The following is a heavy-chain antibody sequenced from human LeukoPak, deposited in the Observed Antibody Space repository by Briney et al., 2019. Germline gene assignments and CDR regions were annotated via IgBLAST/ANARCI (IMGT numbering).Heavy chain of an antibody. J-gene: IGHJ4*02. D-gene: IGHD1-26*01. CDR2: ISAYNGNT. CDR1: GYTFTSYG. CDR3: ARDPRYSGSYPTLNDY. V-gene: IGHV1-18*01. Sequence: ASVKVSCKASGYTFTSYGISWVRQAPGQGLEWMGWISAYNGNTNYAQKLQGRVTMTTDTSTSTAYMELRSLRSDDTAVYYCARDPRYSGSYPTLNDYWGQGTLVTVSS.